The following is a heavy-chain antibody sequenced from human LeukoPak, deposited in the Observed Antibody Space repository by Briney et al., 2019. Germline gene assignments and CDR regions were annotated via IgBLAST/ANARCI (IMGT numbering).Heavy chain of an antibody. J-gene: IGHJ6*02. CDR2: INPNSGGT. D-gene: IGHD5-18*01. Sequence: ASVKVSCKASGYTFTGYYMHWVRQAPGQGLEWMGWINPNSGGTNYAQKFQGRVTMTRDTSISTAYMELRSLRSDDTAVYYCARDGGYSYGYKAGMDVWGQGTTVTVSS. V-gene: IGHV1-2*02. CDR3: ARDGGYSYGYKAGMDV. CDR1: GYTFTGYY.